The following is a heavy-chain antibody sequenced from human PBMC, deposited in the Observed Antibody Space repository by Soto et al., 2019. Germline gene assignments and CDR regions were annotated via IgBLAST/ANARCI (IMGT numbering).Heavy chain of an antibody. D-gene: IGHD3-3*01. V-gene: IGHV3-23*01. J-gene: IGHJ6*02. CDR1: GFTFSSYA. Sequence: HPGGSLRLSCAAPGFTFSSYAMSWVRQAPGKGLEWVSAISGSGGSTYYADSVKGRFTISRDNSKNTLYLQMNSLRAEDTAVYYCASTNYYDFWSGYSYGMDVWGQGTTVTVSS. CDR2: ISGSGGST. CDR3: ASTNYYDFWSGYSYGMDV.